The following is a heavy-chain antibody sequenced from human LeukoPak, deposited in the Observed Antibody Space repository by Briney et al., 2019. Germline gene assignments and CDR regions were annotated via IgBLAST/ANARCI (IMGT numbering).Heavy chain of an antibody. CDR3: TRHGPQYYYDSSGPSLDY. D-gene: IGHD3-22*01. V-gene: IGHV3-73*01. Sequence: GSLRLSCAASGFTFSGSAMHWVRQASGKGLEWVGRIRSKANSCATAYAASVKGRFTISRDDSKNTAYLQMNSLKTEDTAVYYCTRHGPQYYYDSSGPSLDYWGQGTLVTVSS. CDR1: GFTFSGSA. CDR2: IRSKANSCAT. J-gene: IGHJ4*02.